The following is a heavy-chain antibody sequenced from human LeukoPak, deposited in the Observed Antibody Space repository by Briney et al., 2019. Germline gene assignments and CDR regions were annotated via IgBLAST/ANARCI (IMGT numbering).Heavy chain of an antibody. CDR1: GFTFSSYG. CDR2: IRYDGSNK. D-gene: IGHD3-16*02. CDR3: ARDPYVWGSYRYPDY. Sequence: GGSLRLSCAASGFTFSSYGMHWVRQAPGKGLEWVAFIRYDGSNKYYADSVKGRFTISRDNSKNTLYLQMNSLRAEDTAVYYCARDPYVWGSYRYPDYWGQGTLVTVSS. V-gene: IGHV3-30*02. J-gene: IGHJ4*02.